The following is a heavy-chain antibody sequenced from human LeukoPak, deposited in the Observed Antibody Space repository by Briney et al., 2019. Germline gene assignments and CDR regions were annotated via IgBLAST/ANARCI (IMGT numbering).Heavy chain of an antibody. CDR3: ATLGYCSGGSCSQGDY. J-gene: IGHJ4*02. CDR2: INPSGGGT. V-gene: IGHV1-2*02. CDR1: GYTFIDYY. Sequence: ASVQVSCKASGYTFIDYYIHWVRQAPGQGLEWMGWINPSGGGTNYAQKFQGRVTMTRDTSISTAYMELSRLTSDDTAVYYCATLGYCSGGSCSQGDYWGQGTLVTVSS. D-gene: IGHD2-15*01.